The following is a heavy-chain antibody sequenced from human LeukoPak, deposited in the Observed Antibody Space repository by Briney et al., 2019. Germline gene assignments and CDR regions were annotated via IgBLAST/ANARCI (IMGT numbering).Heavy chain of an antibody. V-gene: IGHV3-74*01. Sequence: PGGSVRLSCAASGFTFSSYWMHWVRQAPGKGLVWVSRINSDGSSTSYADSVKGRFTISRDNAKNTLYLQMNSLRAEDTAVYYCARARYGGNYYFDYWGQGTLVT. CDR1: GFTFSSYW. D-gene: IGHD4-23*01. CDR2: INSDGSST. CDR3: ARARYGGNYYFDY. J-gene: IGHJ4*02.